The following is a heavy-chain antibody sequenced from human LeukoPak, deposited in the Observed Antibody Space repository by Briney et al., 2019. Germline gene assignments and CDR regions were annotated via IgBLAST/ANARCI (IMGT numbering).Heavy chain of an antibody. D-gene: IGHD3-16*02. CDR3: ARETRPSIYVWGSYRPRGFDP. V-gene: IGHV1-2*02. Sequence: ASVKVSCKASGYTFTGYYMHWVRQAPGQGLEWMGWINPNSGGTNYAQKFQGRVTMTRDTSISTAYMELSRLSSDDTAVYYCARETRPSIYVWGSYRPRGFDPWGQGTLVTVSS. J-gene: IGHJ5*02. CDR1: GYTFTGYY. CDR2: INPNSGGT.